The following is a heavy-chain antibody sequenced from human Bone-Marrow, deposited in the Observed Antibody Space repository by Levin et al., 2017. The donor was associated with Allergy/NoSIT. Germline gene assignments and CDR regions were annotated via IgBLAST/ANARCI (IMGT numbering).Heavy chain of an antibody. V-gene: IGHV1-18*01. CDR2: ITTYNGNT. J-gene: IGHJ6*03. Sequence: PAASVKVSCKASGYMFTSYGISWVRQAPGQGLEWMGWITTYNGNTNYAQKFQGRVTMTTDTPTSTAYMELRSLRPDDTAVYYCARRKCSGGSCQNDYYYYYMDVWGKGTTVTVSS. CDR3: ARRKCSGGSCQNDYYYYYMDV. D-gene: IGHD2-15*01. CDR1: GYMFTSYG.